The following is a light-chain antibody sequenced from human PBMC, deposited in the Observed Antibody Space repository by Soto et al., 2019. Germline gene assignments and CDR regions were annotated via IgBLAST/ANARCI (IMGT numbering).Light chain of an antibody. J-gene: IGKJ4*01. CDR2: DSS. Sequence: DLQMTQSPSSLSASVGDRVTITCQASQDIRNFLNWYQHKPGKAPKLLISDSSNLETGVPSRFSGSGSGTRFTFTISSLQPEDIATYYCQQYDYLPTFGGGTTVEIK. V-gene: IGKV1-33*01. CDR1: QDIRNF. CDR3: QQYDYLPT.